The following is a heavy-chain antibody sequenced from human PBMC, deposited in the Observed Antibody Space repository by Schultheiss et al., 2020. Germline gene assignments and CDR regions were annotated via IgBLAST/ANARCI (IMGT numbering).Heavy chain of an antibody. CDR2: IYHSGST. J-gene: IGHJ4*02. CDR3: ARGRGIGSGSLTLFDY. CDR1: GGSISSSNW. D-gene: IGHD1-26*01. V-gene: IGHV4-4*02. Sequence: SETLSLTCAVSGGSISSSNWWSWVRQPPGKGLEWIGEIYHSGSTNYNPSLKSRVTISVDKSKNQFSLKLSSVTAADTAVYYCARGRGIGSGSLTLFDYWGQGTLVTVSS.